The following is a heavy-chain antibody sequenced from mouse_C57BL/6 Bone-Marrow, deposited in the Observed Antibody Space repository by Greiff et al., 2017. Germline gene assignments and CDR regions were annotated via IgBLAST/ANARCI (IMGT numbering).Heavy chain of an antibody. J-gene: IGHJ1*03. Sequence: QVQLKQSGPGLVQPSQSLSITCTVSGFSLTSYGVHWVRQSPGKGLEWLGVIWSGGSTDYNAAFISSLSISKDNSKSQVFFRMNSLQADDTAIYYCARGWYWYFDVWGTGTTVTVSS. V-gene: IGHV2-2*01. CDR1: GFSLTSYG. CDR2: IWSGGST. D-gene: IGHD3-3*01. CDR3: ARGWYWYFDV.